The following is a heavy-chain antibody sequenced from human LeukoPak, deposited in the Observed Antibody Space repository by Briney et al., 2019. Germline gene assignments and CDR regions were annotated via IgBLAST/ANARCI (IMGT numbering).Heavy chain of an antibody. CDR1: GFTFSSYG. Sequence: GGTLRLSCAASGFTFSSYGLNWVRQAPGKGLEWVSVISGSGGSTYYVDSVKGRFTISRDNSKNTLYLQMNSLRPEDTAVYYCAKEYDILTGYYAFDIWGQGTMVTVSS. J-gene: IGHJ3*02. CDR2: ISGSGGST. CDR3: AKEYDILTGYYAFDI. V-gene: IGHV3-23*01. D-gene: IGHD3-9*01.